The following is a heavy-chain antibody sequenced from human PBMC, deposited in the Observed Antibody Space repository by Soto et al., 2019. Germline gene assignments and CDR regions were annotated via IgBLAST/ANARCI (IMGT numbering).Heavy chain of an antibody. D-gene: IGHD6-6*01. CDR3: ARGPGFSSIAARGYYYMDV. CDR2: INHSGST. CDR1: GGSFSGYY. J-gene: IGHJ6*03. V-gene: IGHV4-34*01. Sequence: SETLSLTCAVYGGSFSGYYWSWIRQPPGKGLEWIGEINHSGSTNYNPSLKSRVTISVDTSKNQFSLKLSSVTAADTAVYYCARGPGFSSIAARGYYYMDVWGKGTTVTVSS.